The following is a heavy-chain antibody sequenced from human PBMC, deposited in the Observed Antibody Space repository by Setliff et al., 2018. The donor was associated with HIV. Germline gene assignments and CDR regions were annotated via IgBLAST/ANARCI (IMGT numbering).Heavy chain of an antibody. CDR1: GGTFNNYY. Sequence: SETLSLTCAVYGGTFNNYYWSWLRQPPGKGLEWIGEINHSGDTNYNPSLKSRVTISVDTTNSHFSLKLSSVTAADTAVYFCARAQTRPSHYYSYYMDVWGQGTMVTVSS. CDR3: ARAQTRPSHYYSYYMDV. J-gene: IGHJ6*03. CDR2: INHSGDT. V-gene: IGHV4-34*01.